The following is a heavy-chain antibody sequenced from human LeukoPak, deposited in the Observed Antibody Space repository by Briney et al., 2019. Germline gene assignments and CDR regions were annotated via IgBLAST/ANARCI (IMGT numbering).Heavy chain of an antibody. CDR1: GGSFSGYY. V-gene: IGHV4-34*01. D-gene: IGHD3-3*01. CDR2: INHSGST. Sequence: SETLSLTCAVYGGSFSGYYWSWIRQPPGKGLEWIGEINHSGSTNYNPSLKSRVTIPVDTSKNQFSLKLSSVTAADTAVYYCARGVLEPDYWGQGTLVTVSS. J-gene: IGHJ4*02. CDR3: ARGVLEPDY.